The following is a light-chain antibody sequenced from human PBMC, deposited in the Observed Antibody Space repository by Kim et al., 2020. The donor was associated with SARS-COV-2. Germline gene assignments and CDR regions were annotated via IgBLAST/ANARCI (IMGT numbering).Light chain of an antibody. CDR3: QQYNTWPPWT. CDR2: SPS. Sequence: SPEERTTPSYRASHGVNRNLPWYQQTPAQAPRLLISSPSTRATRIPARFSVSGSGTEFTLTISRRQSEYFAIYYCQQYNTWPPWTFGRGTKVDIK. CDR1: HGVNRN. V-gene: IGKV3-15*01. J-gene: IGKJ1*01.